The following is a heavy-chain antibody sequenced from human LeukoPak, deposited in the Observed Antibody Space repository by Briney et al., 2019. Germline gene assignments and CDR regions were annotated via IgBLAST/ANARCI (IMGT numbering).Heavy chain of an antibody. CDR2: ISGSGGST. D-gene: IGHD5-18*01. V-gene: IGHV3-23*01. CDR1: GFTFSSYA. J-gene: IGHJ4*02. Sequence: GGSLRLSCAASGFTFSSYAMSWVRQAPGKGLEWVSAISGSGGSTYYADSVKGRFTISRDNAKNSLYLQMNSLRAEDTAVYYCARDRPGYSSTSYWGQGTLVTVSS. CDR3: ARDRPGYSSTSY.